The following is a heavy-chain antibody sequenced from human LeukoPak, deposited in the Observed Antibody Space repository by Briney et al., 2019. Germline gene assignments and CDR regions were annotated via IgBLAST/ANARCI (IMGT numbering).Heavy chain of an antibody. D-gene: IGHD2-2*01. CDR3: ARKYCSTTSCLFDN. CDR2: ISGSGGST. J-gene: IGHJ4*02. Sequence: GESLRLSCAASGFTFSSYAMSWVRQAPGKGLEWVSAISGSGGSTYYADSVKGRFTISRDNAKNSLYLQMNSLRAEDTAVYYCARKYCSTTSCLFDNWGQGTLVTVSS. V-gene: IGHV3-23*01. CDR1: GFTFSSYA.